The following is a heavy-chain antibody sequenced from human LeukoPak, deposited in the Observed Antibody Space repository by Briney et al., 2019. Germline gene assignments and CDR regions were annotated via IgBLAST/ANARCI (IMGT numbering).Heavy chain of an antibody. D-gene: IGHD2-2*01. CDR3: ARADCSSTSCYVGYYYYGMDV. J-gene: IGHJ6*02. V-gene: IGHV1-69*13. CDR2: IISIFGTA. CDR1: GGTFSSYA. Sequence: SVKVSCKASGGTFSSYAISWVRQAPGQGLEWMGGIISIFGTANYAQKFQGRVTITADESTSTAYMELSSLRSEDTAVYYCARADCSSTSCYVGYYYYGMDVWGQGTTVTVSS.